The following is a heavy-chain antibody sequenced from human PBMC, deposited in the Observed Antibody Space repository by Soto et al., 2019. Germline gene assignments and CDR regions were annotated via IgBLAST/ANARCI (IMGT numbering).Heavy chain of an antibody. V-gene: IGHV3-30*09. CDR2: ISYDGSDK. D-gene: IGHD3-22*01. J-gene: IGHJ6*02. Sequence: GGSLRLSCAASGFKYTDFALHWVRQAPGKGLEWVAIISYDGSDKYYADSVKGRFVISRDNPKNKLYLEMNSLRPEETAVYFCARRAWDSYYAIDVWGQGNTVTVSS. CDR1: GFKYTDFA. CDR3: ARRAWDSYYAIDV.